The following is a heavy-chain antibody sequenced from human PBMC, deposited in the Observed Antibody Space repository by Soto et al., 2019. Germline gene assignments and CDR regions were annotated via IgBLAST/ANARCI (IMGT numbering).Heavy chain of an antibody. V-gene: IGHV3-53*02. J-gene: IGHJ6*02. CDR2: TYTGGTT. CDR1: GFAVSSSY. D-gene: IGHD1-20*01. Sequence: EVQLVETGGDLIQSGGSLRLSCAASGFAVSSSYMMWVRQAPGKGLECISVTYTGGTTHYAASVKGRFTVSRDDSRNTLYLQMNILRAEDTAVYYCARDPPITSDYAMDVWGQGTTVIVSS. CDR3: ARDPPITSDYAMDV.